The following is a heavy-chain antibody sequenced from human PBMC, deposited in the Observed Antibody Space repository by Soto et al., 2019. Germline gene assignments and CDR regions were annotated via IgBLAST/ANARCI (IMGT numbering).Heavy chain of an antibody. D-gene: IGHD3-16*02. V-gene: IGHV3-30-3*01. Sequence: GGSLRLSCAASGFTFSSYAMHWVRQAPGKGLEWVAVISYDGSNKYYADSVKGRFTISRDNSKNTLYLQMNSLRAEDTAVYYCARDRSSGPRPAYYYGMDVWGQGTTVTVSS. CDR3: ARDRSSGPRPAYYYGMDV. CDR1: GFTFSSYA. J-gene: IGHJ6*02. CDR2: ISYDGSNK.